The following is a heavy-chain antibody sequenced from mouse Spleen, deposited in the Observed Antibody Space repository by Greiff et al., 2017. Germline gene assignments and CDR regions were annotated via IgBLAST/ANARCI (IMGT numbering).Heavy chain of an antibody. Sequence: EVRLVESGGGLVKPGGSLKLSCAASGFTFSSYAMSWVRQTPEKRLEWVATISSGGSYTYYPDSVKGRFTFSRDNAKNTLYLQMSSLRSEDTAMYYCASHCGYDERSPAYYYAMGYWGQGTSVTVSS. CDR1: GFTFSSYA. D-gene: IGHD2-2*01. J-gene: IGHJ4*01. CDR3: ASHCGYDERSPAYYYAMGY. CDR2: ISSGGSYT. V-gene: IGHV5-9-1*01.